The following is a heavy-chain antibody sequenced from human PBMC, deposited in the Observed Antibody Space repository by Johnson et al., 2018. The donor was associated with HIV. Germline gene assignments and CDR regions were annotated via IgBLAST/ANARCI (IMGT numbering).Heavy chain of an antibody. Sequence: QVQLVESGGDLVEPGESLRLSCAASGFTFSSYPMHWVRQAPGKGLEWVAVISFDGKNKFYADSVKGRFTISRDNSRNTLYLQMNSLRPEDTAVYYCASGDDDGFWGQGTVVTVSS. CDR1: GFTFSSYP. D-gene: IGHD5-12*01. CDR2: ISFDGKNK. V-gene: IGHV3-30*04. J-gene: IGHJ3*01. CDR3: ASGDDDGF.